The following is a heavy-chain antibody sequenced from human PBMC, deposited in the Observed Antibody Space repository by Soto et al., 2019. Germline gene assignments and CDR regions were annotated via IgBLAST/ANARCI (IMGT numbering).Heavy chain of an antibody. Sequence: EVQLLESGGGLVQPGGSLRLSCTASGFTFSIYAMTWVRQAPGKGLEWVSGIGGSGGSTYYADSVKGRFTISRDNSKNTLYLQMNSLRAEDTALYYCARRSILVGVGKNWFDPWGQGTLVTVSS. V-gene: IGHV3-23*01. J-gene: IGHJ5*02. CDR3: ARRSILVGVGKNWFDP. D-gene: IGHD2-2*01. CDR1: GFTFSIYA. CDR2: IGGSGGST.